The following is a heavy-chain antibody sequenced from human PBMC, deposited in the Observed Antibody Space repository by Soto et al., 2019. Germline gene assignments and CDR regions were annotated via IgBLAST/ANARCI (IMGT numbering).Heavy chain of an antibody. V-gene: IGHV3-53*01. J-gene: IGHJ4*02. CDR3: ASGYCSGGSCPEAFDY. CDR1: GFTVSSNY. D-gene: IGHD2-15*01. Sequence: GGSLRLSCAASGFTVSSNYMSWVRQAPGKGLEWVSVIYSGGSTYYADSVKGRFTISRDNSKNTLYLQMNSLRAEDTAVYYCASGYCSGGSCPEAFDYWGQGTLVTVSS. CDR2: IYSGGST.